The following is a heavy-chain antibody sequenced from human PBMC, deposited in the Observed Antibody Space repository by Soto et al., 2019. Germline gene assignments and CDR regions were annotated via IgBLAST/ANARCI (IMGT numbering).Heavy chain of an antibody. Sequence: SVKVSCKASGGTFSSYAISWVRQAPGQGLEWMGGIIPIFGTANYAQKFQGRVTITADESTSTAYMELSSLRSEDTAVYYCARDQSPTRFGDEQQSTGKYYGMDVWGQGTTVTVS. CDR3: ARDQSPTRFGDEQQSTGKYYGMDV. V-gene: IGHV1-69*13. CDR1: GGTFSSYA. J-gene: IGHJ6*02. D-gene: IGHD6-13*01. CDR2: IIPIFGTA.